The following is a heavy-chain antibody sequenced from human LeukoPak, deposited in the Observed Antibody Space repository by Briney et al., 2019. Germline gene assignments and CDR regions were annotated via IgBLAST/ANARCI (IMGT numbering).Heavy chain of an antibody. Sequence: SETLSLTCAVSGGSISSSNWWSWLRQPPGKGLEWVGEIYHSGSTNYNPSLKSRVTISVDKSKNQFSLKLSSVTAADTAVYYCGRKDYGDHRGFDYWGQGTLVTVSS. CDR3: GRKDYGDHRGFDY. CDR1: GGSISSSNW. D-gene: IGHD4-17*01. J-gene: IGHJ4*02. V-gene: IGHV4-4*02. CDR2: IYHSGST.